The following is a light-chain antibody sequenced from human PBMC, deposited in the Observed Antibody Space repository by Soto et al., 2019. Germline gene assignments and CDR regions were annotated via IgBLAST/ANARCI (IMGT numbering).Light chain of an antibody. J-gene: IGKJ1*01. Sequence: DIEMTQAPSSLSASRVALVTITCLASQGISTFLAWYQQKPGKVPKLLIYGSSTLQSGVPSRFSGSGSGTDFTLTISSLQPEDVATYYCQKYDSDPRTFGQGTKV. V-gene: IGKV1-27*01. CDR2: GSS. CDR3: QKYDSDPRT. CDR1: QGISTF.